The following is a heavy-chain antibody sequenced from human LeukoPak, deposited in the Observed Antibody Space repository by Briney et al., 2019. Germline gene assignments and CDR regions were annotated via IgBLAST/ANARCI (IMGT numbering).Heavy chain of an antibody. J-gene: IGHJ4*02. CDR2: IYYSGNT. D-gene: IGHD6-13*01. CDR1: GGSISSYY. CDR3: ARVAAGDYFDY. Sequence: SETLSLTCTVSGGSISSYYWSWIRQPPGKGLEWIGYIYYSGNTNYNPSLKSRVTISVDTSKNQFSLKLSSVTAADTAVYYCARVAAGDYFDYWGQGTLVTVSS. V-gene: IGHV4-59*01.